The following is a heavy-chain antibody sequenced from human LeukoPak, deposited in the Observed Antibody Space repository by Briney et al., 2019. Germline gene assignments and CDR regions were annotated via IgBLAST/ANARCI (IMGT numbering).Heavy chain of an antibody. D-gene: IGHD6-6*01. CDR1: GFTFSSYG. Sequence: PGGSLRLSCAASGFTFSSYGMHWVRQAPGKGLEWVAVISYDGSNKYYADSVKGRFTISRDNSKNTLYLQMNSLRAEDTAVYYCARTSIRLVGSEYFDYWGQGTLVTVSS. CDR2: ISYDGSNK. CDR3: ARTSIRLVGSEYFDY. J-gene: IGHJ4*02. V-gene: IGHV3-30*19.